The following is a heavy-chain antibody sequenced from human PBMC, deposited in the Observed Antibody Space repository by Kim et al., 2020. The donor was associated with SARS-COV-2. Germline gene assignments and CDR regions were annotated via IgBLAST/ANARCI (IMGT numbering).Heavy chain of an antibody. CDR3: ARATYSGYDDEPLIFDY. D-gene: IGHD5-12*01. Sequence: LKSRCTISVDTSKTQFSLKLSSVTAADTAVYYCARATYSGYDDEPLIFDYWGQGTLVTVSS. V-gene: IGHV4-39*01. J-gene: IGHJ4*02.